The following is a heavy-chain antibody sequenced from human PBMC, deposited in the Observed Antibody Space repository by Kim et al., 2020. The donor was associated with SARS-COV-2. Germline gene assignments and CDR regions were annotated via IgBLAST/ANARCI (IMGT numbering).Heavy chain of an antibody. Sequence: VKGRFTISRDNSKSTVYLQMNSLRDEDTAVFYCARATHDFGSGTYAPWFDPWGQGTLVSVSS. D-gene: IGHD3-10*01. J-gene: IGHJ5*02. CDR3: ARATHDFGSGTYAPWFDP. V-gene: IGHV3-30*07.